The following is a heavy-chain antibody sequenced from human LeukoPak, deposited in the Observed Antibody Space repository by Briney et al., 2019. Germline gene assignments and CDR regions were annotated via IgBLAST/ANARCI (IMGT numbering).Heavy chain of an antibody. CDR2: IIPIFGTT. CDR1: GGTFSSYA. Sequence: ASVKVSCKASGGTFSSYAISWVRQAPRQGLEWMGGIIPIFGTTNYAQNFQGRVTITTDESTSTAYMELSSLRSEDTAVYYCARGGGASSIAARQGYFYYYMDVWGKGTTVTVSS. J-gene: IGHJ6*03. V-gene: IGHV1-69*05. D-gene: IGHD6-6*01. CDR3: ARGGGASSIAARQGYFYYYMDV.